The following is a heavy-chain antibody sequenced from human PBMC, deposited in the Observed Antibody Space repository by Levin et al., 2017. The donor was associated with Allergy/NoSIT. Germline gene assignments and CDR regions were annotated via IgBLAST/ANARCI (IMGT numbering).Heavy chain of an antibody. Sequence: SETLSLTCTVSGDSISSYYWSWMRQPPGKGLEWIGYIYYTGSTNYNPSLESRVTISIDTSKKQFSLRLTSVTAADTAVYYCSRDRRTSARRDDACDIWGQGTMVTVSS. CDR1: GDSISSYY. V-gene: IGHV4-59*01. CDR3: SRDRRTSARRDDACDI. J-gene: IGHJ3*02. CDR2: IYYTGST. D-gene: IGHD6-6*01.